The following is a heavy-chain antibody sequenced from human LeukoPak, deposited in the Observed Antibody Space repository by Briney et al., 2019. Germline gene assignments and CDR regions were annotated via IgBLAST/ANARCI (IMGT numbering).Heavy chain of an antibody. CDR1: GYTFTGYY. CDR3: ARERTLTSCYDY. D-gene: IGHD2-15*01. J-gene: IGHJ4*02. Sequence: ASVKVSCKASGYTFTGYYMHWVRPAPGQGLEWMGWINPNSGGTNYAQKFQGRVTMTRDTSISTAYMELSRLRSADTAVYYCARERTLTSCYDYWGQGTLVTVSS. V-gene: IGHV1-2*02. CDR2: INPNSGGT.